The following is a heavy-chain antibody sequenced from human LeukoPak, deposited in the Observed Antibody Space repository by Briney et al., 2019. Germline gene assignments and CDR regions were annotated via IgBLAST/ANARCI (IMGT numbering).Heavy chain of an antibody. CDR3: AREPGGYYDSSGFLDD. CDR2: INSDGSIT. Sequence: HPGGSLRLSCATSGFTFSSYWMHWVRQVPGRGLVWVSRINSDGSITDYADSVKGRFTIARDTAQNTLHLQMNSLRVEDTAMYYCAREPGGYYDSSGFLDDWGQGTLVTVSS. V-gene: IGHV3-74*01. J-gene: IGHJ4*02. CDR1: GFTFSSYW. D-gene: IGHD3-22*01.